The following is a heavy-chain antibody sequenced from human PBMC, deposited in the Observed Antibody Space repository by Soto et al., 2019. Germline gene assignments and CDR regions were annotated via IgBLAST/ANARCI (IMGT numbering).Heavy chain of an antibody. Sequence: RSLTCTVSGASISSGDYFWSWIRQSPGKGLEWIGYIYDSGSSYYNPSLKSRVTMSVDTSKNQFSLKLRSVTAADTAVYYCAREKGYISGPKNFDYWGQGTLVTVSS. J-gene: IGHJ4*02. CDR2: IYDSGSS. D-gene: IGHD5-12*01. CDR1: GASISSGDYF. V-gene: IGHV4-30-4*01. CDR3: AREKGYISGPKNFDY.